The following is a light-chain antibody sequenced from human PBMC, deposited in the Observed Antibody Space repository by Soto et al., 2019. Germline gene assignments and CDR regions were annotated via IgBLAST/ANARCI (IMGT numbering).Light chain of an antibody. CDR2: GAS. CDR1: ESVSISY. CDR3: HQYGSSPGGT. Sequence: NLLTPSPIPLSFSPGKRTTHSFRARESVSISYLVWYHHQTGEAPRLLIYGASSRVTGRPDRFSGSGAGTDFTPTITRLVPEDVAVYYCHQYGSSPGGTFGQGTKVDIK. V-gene: IGKV3-20*01. J-gene: IGKJ1*01.